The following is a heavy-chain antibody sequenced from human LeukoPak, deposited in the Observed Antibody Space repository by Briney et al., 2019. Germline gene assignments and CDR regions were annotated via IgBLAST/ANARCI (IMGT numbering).Heavy chain of an antibody. CDR1: GFTFSSYA. CDR2: ITASGGNT. V-gene: IGHV3-23*01. J-gene: IGHJ4*02. CDR3: AKGRYGDYAAVDY. D-gene: IGHD4-17*01. Sequence: GGSLRLSCAASGFTFSSYAMGWVRQAPGKGLEWVSAITASGGNTYYADSVKGRFTISRDNSKNTLYLQMNSLRAEDTAVYYCAKGRYGDYAAVDYWGQGTLVTVSS.